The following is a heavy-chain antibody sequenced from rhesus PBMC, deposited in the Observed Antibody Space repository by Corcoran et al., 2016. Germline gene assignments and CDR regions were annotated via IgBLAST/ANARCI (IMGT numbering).Heavy chain of an antibody. D-gene: IGHD5-24*01. J-gene: IGHJ4*01. V-gene: IGHV4-169*01. CDR3: ARGTVGRVQFDY. Sequence: QLQLQESGPGLVKPSETLPLTCAVPGGPTSSSYWGWVRTAPGKGLEWIGYIYGSGSSTNYNPSLKSRVTLSVDTSKNQLSLKLSSVTAADTAVYYCARGTVGRVQFDYWGQGVLVTVSS. CDR1: GGPTSSSY. CDR2: IYGSGSST.